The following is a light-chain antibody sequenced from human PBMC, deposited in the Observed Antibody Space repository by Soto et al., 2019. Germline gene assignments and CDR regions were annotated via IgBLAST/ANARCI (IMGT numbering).Light chain of an antibody. J-gene: IGKJ1*01. Sequence: DIQMTQSPSSLSASVGDRVTITCRASQGISNYLAWYQQKPGKVPQLLIYSASVLQSGVPSRFSGSGSETDFTITISSLQPEDVATYYCQKYNSALWTFGQGTKVEIK. V-gene: IGKV1-27*01. CDR3: QKYNSALWT. CDR1: QGISNY. CDR2: SAS.